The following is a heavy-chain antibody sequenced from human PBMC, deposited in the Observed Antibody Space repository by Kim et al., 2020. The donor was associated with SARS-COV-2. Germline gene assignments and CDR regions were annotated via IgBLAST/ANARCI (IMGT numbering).Heavy chain of an antibody. J-gene: IGHJ4*02. Sequence: NYAQKLQGRVTMTTDTSTSTAYMELRSLRSDDTAVYYCARELMVRGVIDYWGQGTLVTVSS. V-gene: IGHV1-18*01. D-gene: IGHD3-10*01. CDR3: ARELMVRGVIDY.